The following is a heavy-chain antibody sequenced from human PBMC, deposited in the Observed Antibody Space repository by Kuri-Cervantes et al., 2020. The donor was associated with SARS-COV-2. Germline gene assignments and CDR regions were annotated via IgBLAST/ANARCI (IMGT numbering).Heavy chain of an antibody. D-gene: IGHD4-23*01. V-gene: IGHV1-69*13. J-gene: IGHJ4*02. CDR2: IIPFFGTP. CDR1: GGTFSSYA. CDR3: ARDVGYGGSSELDITYFDC. Sequence: SVKVSCKASGGTFSSYAISWVRQAPGQGLEWMGGIIPFFGTPNYAQRFGGRVTITADESTSTVYMEMTSLTFEDTAVYFCARDVGYGGSSELDITYFDCWGQGTLVTVSS.